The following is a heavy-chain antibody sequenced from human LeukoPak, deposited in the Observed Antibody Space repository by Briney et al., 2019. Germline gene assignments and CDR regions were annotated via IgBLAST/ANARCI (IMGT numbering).Heavy chain of an antibody. Sequence: PGGSLRLSCAASGFTFDDYAMYWVRQAPGKGLEWVSGISRNSGSIGYADSVKGRFTISRDNAKNSLYLQMNSLRAEDTALYYCAKDRLGYCSGGSCYYFDYWGQGTLVTVSS. D-gene: IGHD2-15*01. CDR2: ISRNSGSI. CDR3: AKDRLGYCSGGSCYYFDY. J-gene: IGHJ4*02. CDR1: GFTFDDYA. V-gene: IGHV3-9*01.